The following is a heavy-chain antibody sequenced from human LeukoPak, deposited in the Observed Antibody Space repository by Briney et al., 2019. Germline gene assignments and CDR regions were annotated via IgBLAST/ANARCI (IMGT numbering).Heavy chain of an antibody. Sequence: GSLRLSCAASGFTFTSYRMHWVRQASGKGLVWVSRIKSDGSSTSYADSVKGRFTISRDNAKNTLYLQMNSLRAEDTAVYFCARSAGYGYYYYGMDVWGQGTTVTVSS. CDR1: GFTFTSYR. V-gene: IGHV3-74*01. CDR3: ARSAGYGYYYYGMDV. D-gene: IGHD5-18*01. CDR2: IKSDGSST. J-gene: IGHJ6*02.